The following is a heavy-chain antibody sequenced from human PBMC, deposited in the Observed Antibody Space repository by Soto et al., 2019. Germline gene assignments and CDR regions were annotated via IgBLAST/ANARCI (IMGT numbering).Heavy chain of an antibody. CDR1: GGSISSSNW. CDR3: ARDGSSRAWFYP. J-gene: IGHJ5*02. Sequence: QVQLQESGPGLVKPSGTLSLTCAVSGGSISSSNWWSWVRQPPGKGLEWIGEIYHSGSANYNPSLKSRVTLSVDKSKNQFSLKLSSVTAADPAVYYCARDGSSRAWFYPWGQGTLVTVSS. D-gene: IGHD6-13*01. CDR2: IYHSGSA. V-gene: IGHV4-4*02.